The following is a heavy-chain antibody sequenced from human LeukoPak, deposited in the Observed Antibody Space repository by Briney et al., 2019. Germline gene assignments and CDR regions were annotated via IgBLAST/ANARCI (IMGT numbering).Heavy chain of an antibody. V-gene: IGHV3-21*01. Sequence: GGSLRLSCAASGFTFSSDSMNWVRHAPGKGLECVSSISSSSSYIYYADSVKGRFTISRDNAKNSLYLQMNSLRAEDTAVYYCAKGEQWLYYFDYWGQGTLVTVSS. CDR3: AKGEQWLYYFDY. J-gene: IGHJ4*02. CDR2: ISSSSSYI. CDR1: GFTFSSDS. D-gene: IGHD6-19*01.